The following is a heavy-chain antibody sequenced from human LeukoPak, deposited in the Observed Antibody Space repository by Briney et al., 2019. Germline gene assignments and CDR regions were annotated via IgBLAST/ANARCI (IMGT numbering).Heavy chain of an antibody. J-gene: IGHJ5*02. CDR1: GGSISSSSYN. CDR2: IDNIGST. V-gene: IGHV4-39*01. D-gene: IGHD6-13*01. Sequence: SETLSLTCTVSGGSISSSSYNWAWIRQPPGKGLEWIGNIDNIGSTYYNPSLQSRVTISVDKSKDQLSLKLNSVTATDTAIYYCARPPGIAAAWFDPWGQGTLVTASS. CDR3: ARPPGIAAAWFDP.